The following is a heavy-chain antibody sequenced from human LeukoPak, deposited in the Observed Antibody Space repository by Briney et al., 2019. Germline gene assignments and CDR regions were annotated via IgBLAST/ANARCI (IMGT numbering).Heavy chain of an antibody. J-gene: IGHJ4*02. CDR2: ISAYNGNT. CDR3: AKYLSIDSSSSFFDY. CDR1: GYTFTSYG. V-gene: IGHV1-18*01. Sequence: GASGKVSCKPSGYTFTSYGISWVRQAPGQGRKWMGWISAYNGNTNYAQKLQGRITITTDTSTSTAYLELRNLRSGDTAVYYCAKYLSIDSSSSFFDYWGQGTLVTASS. D-gene: IGHD6-6*01.